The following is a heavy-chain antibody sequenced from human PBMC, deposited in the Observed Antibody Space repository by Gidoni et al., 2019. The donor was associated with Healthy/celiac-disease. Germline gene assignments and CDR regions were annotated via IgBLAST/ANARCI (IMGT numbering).Heavy chain of an antibody. CDR1: GYTFTSYG. V-gene: IGHV1-18*01. D-gene: IGHD2-15*01. Sequence: QVQLVQSGAEVKKPGASVKVSCKASGYTFTSYGLSWVRHAPGQGLEWMGWISAYNGNTNYAQKLQGRVTMTTDTSTSTAYMELRSLRSDDTAVYYCARDVGEYCSGGSCATRYYYYYGMDVWGQGTTITVSS. CDR2: ISAYNGNT. CDR3: ARDVGEYCSGGSCATRYYYYYGMDV. J-gene: IGHJ6*02.